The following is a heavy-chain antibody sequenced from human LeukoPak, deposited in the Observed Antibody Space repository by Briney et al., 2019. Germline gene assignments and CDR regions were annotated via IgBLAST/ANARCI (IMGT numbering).Heavy chain of an antibody. J-gene: IGHJ4*02. CDR1: GGTFSSYA. Sequence: ASVKVSCKASGGTFSSYAISWVRQAPGQGLEWMGRIIPILGIANYAQKFQGRVTITADKSTSTAYMELSSLRSEDTAVYYCARDSSSWPEADWGQGTLVTVSS. V-gene: IGHV1-69*04. D-gene: IGHD6-13*01. CDR2: IIPILGIA. CDR3: ARDSSSWPEAD.